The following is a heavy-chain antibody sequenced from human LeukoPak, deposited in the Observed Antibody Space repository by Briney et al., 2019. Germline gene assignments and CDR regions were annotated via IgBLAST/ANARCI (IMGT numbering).Heavy chain of an antibody. Sequence: GGSLRLSCAASGFTFSSYGMHWVRQAPGKGLEWVAVISYDGSNKYYADSVKGRFTISRDNSKNTLYLQMNSLRAEDTAVYYCAKAGIAAAGTLDYWGQGTLVTVSP. CDR2: ISYDGSNK. CDR1: GFTFSSYG. CDR3: AKAGIAAAGTLDY. J-gene: IGHJ4*02. D-gene: IGHD6-13*01. V-gene: IGHV3-30*18.